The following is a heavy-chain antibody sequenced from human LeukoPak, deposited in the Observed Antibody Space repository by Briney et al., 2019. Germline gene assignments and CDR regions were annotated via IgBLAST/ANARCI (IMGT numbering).Heavy chain of an antibody. D-gene: IGHD3-22*01. CDR3: ARDIYGDTSGNYFYYYMDV. Sequence: ASVKVSCKAYGYTFTGYFIHWARQAPGQGLEWMGWINPNSGGTKYAQKFQGRVTMTRDTSINTAYMELSSLTSGDSAVYYCARDIYGDTSGNYFYYYMDVWGKGTTVIISS. CDR1: GYTFTGYF. CDR2: INPNSGGT. J-gene: IGHJ6*03. V-gene: IGHV1-2*02.